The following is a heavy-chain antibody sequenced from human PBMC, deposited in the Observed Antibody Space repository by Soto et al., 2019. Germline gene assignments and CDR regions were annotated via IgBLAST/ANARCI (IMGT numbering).Heavy chain of an antibody. D-gene: IGHD4-17*01. Sequence: ASVKVSGKVSGYTLTELSMHWVRQAPGKGLEWMGGFDPEDGETIYAQKFKGRVTMTEDTSTDTAYMELSSLRSEDTAVYYCATNGDRLWRQCLHFDYWGQGTLVTVSS. J-gene: IGHJ4*02. CDR3: ATNGDRLWRQCLHFDY. CDR1: GYTLTELS. CDR2: FDPEDGET. V-gene: IGHV1-24*01.